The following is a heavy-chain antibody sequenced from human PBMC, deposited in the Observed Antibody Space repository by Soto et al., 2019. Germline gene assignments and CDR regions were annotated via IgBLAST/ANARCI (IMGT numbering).Heavy chain of an antibody. V-gene: IGHV3-23*01. CDR2: ISANGASI. CDR1: GFTFRDHA. Sequence: GGSLRLSCVGSGFTFRDHAMRWVRQAPGRGLEWVSTISANGASIQHADSVKGRFSVSRDNAKNTVYLQMDNLRTEDSAVYYCAKDRYYDTPGWFDPWGQGSRVTVSS. CDR3: AKDRYYDTPGWFDP. D-gene: IGHD3-22*01. J-gene: IGHJ5*02.